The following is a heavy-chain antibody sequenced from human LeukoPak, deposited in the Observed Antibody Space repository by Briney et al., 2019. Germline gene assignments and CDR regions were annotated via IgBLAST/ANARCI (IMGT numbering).Heavy chain of an antibody. J-gene: IGHJ6*03. CDR2: IYYSGST. Sequence: SETLSLTCTVSGGSISSSSYYWGWIRQPPGKGLEWIGSIYYSGSTYYNPSLKSRVTISVDTSKNQFSLKLSSVTAADTAVYYCARQYCSGGSCQGRRGYYYYYMDVWGKGTTVTISS. V-gene: IGHV4-39*01. D-gene: IGHD2-15*01. CDR1: GGSISSSSYY. CDR3: ARQYCSGGSCQGRRGYYYYYMDV.